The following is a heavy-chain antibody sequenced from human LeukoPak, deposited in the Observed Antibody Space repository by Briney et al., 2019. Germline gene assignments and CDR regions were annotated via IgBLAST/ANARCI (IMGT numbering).Heavy chain of an antibody. CDR2: IYPDDSDT. V-gene: IGHV5-51*01. D-gene: IGHD6-19*01. CDR1: GYSFISYW. J-gene: IGHJ4*02. CDR3: ARRGWAVAGAYYFDY. Sequence: GESLKISCKASGYSFISYWIGWVRQMPGKGLEWMGIIYPDDSDTRYSPSFQGQVTISADKSISTAYLQWSSLKASDTAMYYCARRGWAVAGAYYFDYWGQGTLVTVSS.